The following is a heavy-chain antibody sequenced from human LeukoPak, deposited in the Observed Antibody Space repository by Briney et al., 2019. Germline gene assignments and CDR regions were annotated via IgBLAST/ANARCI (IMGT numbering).Heavy chain of an antibody. CDR2: INPNSGGT. V-gene: IGHV1-2*02. D-gene: IGHD3-22*01. J-gene: IGHJ3*02. Sequence: ASVKVSCKASGYTFTGYYMHWVRQAPGQGLEWMGWINPNSGGTNYAQKFQGRVTMTRDKSISTAYMELSRLRSDDTAVYYCARADTYYYDSSGFHDAFDIWGQGTMVTVSS. CDR3: ARADTYYYDSSGFHDAFDI. CDR1: GYTFTGYY.